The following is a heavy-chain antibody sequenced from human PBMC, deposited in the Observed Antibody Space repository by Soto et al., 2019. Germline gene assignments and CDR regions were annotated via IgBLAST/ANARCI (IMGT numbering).Heavy chain of an antibody. J-gene: IGHJ5*02. CDR3: ARSASGDKYSWFDP. CDR2: IHYSGST. V-gene: IGHV4-59*01. D-gene: IGHD4-4*01. CDR1: NDSIINYY. Sequence: ASETLSLTCTVSNDSIINYYWSWLRQPPGKGLEWIGFIHYSGSTSYNPSLRSRVTISVDTSKNQFSLKLTSVTAADTAVYYCARSASGDKYSWFDPWGQGVLVTVSS.